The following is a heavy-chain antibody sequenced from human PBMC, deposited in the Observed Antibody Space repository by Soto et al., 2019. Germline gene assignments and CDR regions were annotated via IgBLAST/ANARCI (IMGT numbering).Heavy chain of an antibody. CDR2: IYSGGST. D-gene: IGHD4-4*01. J-gene: IGHJ4*02. CDR3: ASVDYSNSYYFDY. CDR1: GFTVSSNY. Sequence: EVQLVESGGGLVQPGGSLRLSCAASGFTVSSNYMSWVRQAPGKGLEWVSVIYSGGSTYYADSVKGRFTISRHNSKNTLYLQMNSLRAEDTAVYYSASVDYSNSYYFDYWGQGTLVPVSS. V-gene: IGHV3-53*04.